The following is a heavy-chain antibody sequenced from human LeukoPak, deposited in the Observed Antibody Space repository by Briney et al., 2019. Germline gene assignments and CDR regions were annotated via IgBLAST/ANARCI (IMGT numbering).Heavy chain of an antibody. Sequence: PSETLSLTCTVSGGSISSYYWSWIRQPPGKGLEWIGYIYHSGSTYYNPSLKSRVTISVDRSKNQFSLKLSSVTAADTAVYYCARVVRYYDSSGYYDYFDYWGQGTLVTVSS. CDR2: IYHSGST. CDR3: ARVVRYYDSSGYYDYFDY. CDR1: GGSISSYY. D-gene: IGHD3-22*01. V-gene: IGHV4-59*12. J-gene: IGHJ4*02.